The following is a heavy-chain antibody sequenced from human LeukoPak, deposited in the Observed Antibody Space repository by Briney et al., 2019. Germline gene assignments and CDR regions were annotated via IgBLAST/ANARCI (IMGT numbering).Heavy chain of an antibody. V-gene: IGHV1-18*01. J-gene: IGHJ4*02. CDR1: GYTFTGYG. Sequence: ASVKVSCKASGYTFTGYGISWVRQAPGQGLEWMGWISAYNGNTNYAQKLQGRVTMTTDTSTSTAYMELRSLRSDDTAVYYCARDRWELLRADYWGQGTLVTVSS. CDR3: ARDRWELLRADY. CDR2: ISAYNGNT. D-gene: IGHD1-26*01.